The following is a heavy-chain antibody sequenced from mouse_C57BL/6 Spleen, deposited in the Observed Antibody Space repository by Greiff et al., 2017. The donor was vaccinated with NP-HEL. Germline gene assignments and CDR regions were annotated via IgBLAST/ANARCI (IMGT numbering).Heavy chain of an antibody. J-gene: IGHJ3*01. D-gene: IGHD3-2*02. CDR1: GYTFTSYW. CDR3: ARKEREVRLHWFAY. Sequence: QVQLQQPGAELVKPGASVKLSCKASGYTFTSYWMQWVKQRPGQGLEWIGEIDPSDGYTNYNQKFKGKATLTVDPSSSTAYIQNSSLTSEDSAVYYCARKEREVRLHWFAYWGQGTLLTVSA. CDR2: IDPSDGYT. V-gene: IGHV1-50*01.